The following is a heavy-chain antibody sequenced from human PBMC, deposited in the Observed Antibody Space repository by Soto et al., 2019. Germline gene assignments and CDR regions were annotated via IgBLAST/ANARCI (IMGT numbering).Heavy chain of an antibody. V-gene: IGHV3-30*18. CDR2: ISYDGSNK. J-gene: IGHJ4*02. Sequence: GGSLRLSCAASGFIFSNYWMTWVRQAPGRGLEWVAVISYDGSNKYYADSVKGRFTISRDNSKNTLYLQMNSLRAEDTAVYYCAKDGSSGWYSRLRSVDYWGQGTLVTVSS. D-gene: IGHD6-19*01. CDR1: GFIFSNYW. CDR3: AKDGSSGWYSRLRSVDY.